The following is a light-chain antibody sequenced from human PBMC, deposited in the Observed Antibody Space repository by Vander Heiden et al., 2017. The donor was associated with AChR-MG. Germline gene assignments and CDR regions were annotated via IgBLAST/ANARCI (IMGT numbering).Light chain of an antibody. CDR1: HDISTW. CDR2: DVS. J-gene: IGKJ2*01. CDR3: QQYKSYYT. Sequence: DIQMNQSPSPLSASVGDRVTITCRASHDISTWMAWYQQKPGKAPKLLMYDVSTLQSGVPSRFSGSGSGTEFSLTITSLQTDDFATYYCQQYKSYYTFGQGTKREVK. V-gene: IGKV1-5*01.